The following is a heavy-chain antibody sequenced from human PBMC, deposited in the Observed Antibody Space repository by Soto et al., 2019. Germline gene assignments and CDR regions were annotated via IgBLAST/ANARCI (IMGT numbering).Heavy chain of an antibody. Sequence: GESLKISCTASGFTFGDYAMSWFRQAPGKGLEWVGFIRSKAYGGTTEYAASVKGRFTISRDDSKSIAYLQMNSLKTEDTAVYYCTRESITIFGVVTAPDYWGQGTLVTVSS. V-gene: IGHV3-49*03. CDR2: IRSKAYGGTT. J-gene: IGHJ4*02. D-gene: IGHD3-3*01. CDR3: TRESITIFGVVTAPDY. CDR1: GFTFGDYA.